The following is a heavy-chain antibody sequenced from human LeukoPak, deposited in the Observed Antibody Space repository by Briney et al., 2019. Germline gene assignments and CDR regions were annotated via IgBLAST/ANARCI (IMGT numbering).Heavy chain of an antibody. CDR1: GFTFSNYA. Sequence: GGSLRLSCAASGFTFSNYAMHWVRQAPGKGLEYVSAISSNGVSTYYADSVKGRFTISRDNSKNTLFLQMGSLRVEDMAVYYCARGLRAYYYYGMDVWGQGTTVAVSS. D-gene: IGHD3-3*01. CDR3: ARGLRAYYYYGMDV. V-gene: IGHV3-64*02. J-gene: IGHJ6*02. CDR2: ISSNGVST.